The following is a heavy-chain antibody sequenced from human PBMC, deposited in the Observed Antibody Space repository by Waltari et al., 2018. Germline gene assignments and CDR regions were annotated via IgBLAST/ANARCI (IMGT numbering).Heavy chain of an antibody. J-gene: IGHJ4*01. CDR2: IHYSGST. D-gene: IGHD2-21*01. V-gene: IGHV4-34*01. Sequence: QVQLHQWGAGQLKPSETLSLTCAVSGESFLGYFWSWIRQSPGKGLEWLGSIHYSGSTNYNPTLESRRSLSVDTTKKRFSLSLTSVTAADAALYFCARYGEVPASYFFDYWGQGTLVTVSS. CDR1: GESFLGYF. CDR3: ARYGEVPASYFFDY.